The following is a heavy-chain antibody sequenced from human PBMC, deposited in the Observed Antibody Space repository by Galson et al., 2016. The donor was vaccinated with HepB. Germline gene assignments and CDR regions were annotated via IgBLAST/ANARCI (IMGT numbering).Heavy chain of an antibody. CDR2: IYYSGST. CDR1: GGSISSGGYY. CDR3: ASWGYSSSRYSDY. Sequence: LSLTCTVSGGSISSGGYYWSWIRQHPGKGLEWIGYIYYSGSTYYNPSLRSRVTISADTSKNQFSLKLSSVTAADTAVYYCASWGYSSSRYSDYWGQGTLVIVSS. D-gene: IGHD6-13*01. J-gene: IGHJ4*02. V-gene: IGHV4-31*03.